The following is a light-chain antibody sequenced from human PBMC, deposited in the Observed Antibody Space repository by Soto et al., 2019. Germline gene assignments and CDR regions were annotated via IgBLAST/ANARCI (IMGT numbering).Light chain of an antibody. J-gene: IGKJ1*01. V-gene: IGKV3-20*01. CDR3: QQYGTSPRT. Sequence: EIVLTQSPGTLSLSPGERATLSCRASQSVSASYLAWYQQKPGQAPRLLIYAASSRATGIPDRFSGGGSGTDFTLTISRLDPEDFAVYYCQQYGTSPRTFGQGTKVDIK. CDR2: AAS. CDR1: QSVSASY.